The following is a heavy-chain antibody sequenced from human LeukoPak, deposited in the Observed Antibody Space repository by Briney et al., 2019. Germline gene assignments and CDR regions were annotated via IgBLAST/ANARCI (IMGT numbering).Heavy chain of an antibody. CDR2: IYYSGST. D-gene: IGHD3-3*01. Sequence: SETLSLTCTVSGGSISSSSYYWGWIRQPPGKGLEWIGSIYYSGSTYYNPSLKSRVTISVDTSKNQFSLKLSSVTAADTAVYYCARSNGGYYDFWSGYYRGAIFDYWGQGTLVTVSS. CDR1: GGSISSSSYY. CDR3: ARSNGGYYDFWSGYYRGAIFDY. V-gene: IGHV4-39*07. J-gene: IGHJ4*02.